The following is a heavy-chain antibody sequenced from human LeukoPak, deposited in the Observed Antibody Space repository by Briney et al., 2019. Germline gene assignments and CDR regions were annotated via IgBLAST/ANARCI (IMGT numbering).Heavy chain of an antibody. CDR1: GFTFDDYA. V-gene: IGHV3-9*01. Sequence: GGSLRLSCAASGFTFDDYAMHWVRQAPGKGLEWVSGISWNSGSIGYADSVKGRFTISRDNSKNTLYLQMNSLRAEDTAVYYCAREGIVGATDYWGQGTLVTVSS. D-gene: IGHD1-26*01. J-gene: IGHJ4*02. CDR2: ISWNSGSI. CDR3: AREGIVGATDY.